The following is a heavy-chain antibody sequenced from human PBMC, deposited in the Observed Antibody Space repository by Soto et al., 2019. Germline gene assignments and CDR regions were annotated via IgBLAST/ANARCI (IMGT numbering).Heavy chain of an antibody. CDR1: GYTFTTYD. Sequence: QVHLVQSGAEVKKPGASVKVSCKASGYTFTTYDINWVRQARGQGLEWMGWMNPNSGHTGYAQKFQGKVTRTRNISISTAYMELSSLRSEDTAVYYCAVDSHYPGMDVWGQGTTVTVSS. J-gene: IGHJ6*02. CDR2: MNPNSGHT. D-gene: IGHD4-4*01. CDR3: AVDSHYPGMDV. V-gene: IGHV1-8*01.